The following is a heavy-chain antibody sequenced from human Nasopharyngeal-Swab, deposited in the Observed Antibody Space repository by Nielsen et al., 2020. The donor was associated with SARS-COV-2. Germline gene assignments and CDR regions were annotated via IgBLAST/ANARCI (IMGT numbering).Heavy chain of an antibody. D-gene: IGHD4-17*01. V-gene: IGHV3-33*01. Sequence: GESLKISCAASGFTFSSYGMHWVRQAPGKGLEWVAVIWYDGSNKYYADSVKGRFTISRDNSKNTLYLQMNSLRAEDTAVYYCARDTKPNYGDYDLGYWGQGTLVTVSS. CDR2: IWYDGSNK. CDR3: ARDTKPNYGDYDLGY. J-gene: IGHJ4*02. CDR1: GFTFSSYG.